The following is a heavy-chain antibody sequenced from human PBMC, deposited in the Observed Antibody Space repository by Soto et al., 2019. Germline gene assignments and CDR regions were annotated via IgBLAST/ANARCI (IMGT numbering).Heavy chain of an antibody. D-gene: IGHD6-13*01. Sequence: GGSLRLSCAASGFTFDDYAMNWVRQAPGKGLEWVSSISSSSSYIYYADSVKGRFTISRDNAKNSLYLQMNSLRAEDTAVYYCAREPRSSSGYGMDVWGQGTTVTVAS. V-gene: IGHV3-21*01. J-gene: IGHJ6*02. CDR1: GFTFDDYA. CDR3: AREPRSSSGYGMDV. CDR2: ISSSSSYI.